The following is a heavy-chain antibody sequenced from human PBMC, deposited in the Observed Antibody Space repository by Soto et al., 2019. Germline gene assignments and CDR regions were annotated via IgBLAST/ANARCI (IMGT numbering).Heavy chain of an antibody. CDR2: IYYSGST. Sequence: ETLSLTCTVSGGSISSSSYYWGWIRQPPGKGLEWIGSIYYSGSTYYNPSLKSRVTISVDTSKNQFSLKLSSVTAADTAVYYCARHPRITMIVVVSGAFDIWGQGTMVTVSS. V-gene: IGHV4-39*01. J-gene: IGHJ3*02. CDR3: ARHPRITMIVVVSGAFDI. D-gene: IGHD3-22*01. CDR1: GGSISSSSYY.